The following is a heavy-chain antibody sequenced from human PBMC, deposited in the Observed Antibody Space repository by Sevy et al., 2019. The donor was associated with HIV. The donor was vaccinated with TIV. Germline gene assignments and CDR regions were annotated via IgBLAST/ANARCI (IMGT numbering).Heavy chain of an antibody. CDR3: ARGLPGGGQGCGYYLLFDY. D-gene: IGHD3-3*01. CDR2: IYYSGSTL. CDR1: GGSISSGDYY. V-gene: IGHV4-30-4*01. J-gene: IGHJ4*02. Sequence: SETLSLTCTVSGGSISSGDYYWSWIRQPPGKGLEWIGYIYYSGSTLFYNPSLKSRVTISVDTSKNQFSLKLSSVTAADTAVYYCARGLPGGGQGCGYYLLFDYWGQGTLVTVSS.